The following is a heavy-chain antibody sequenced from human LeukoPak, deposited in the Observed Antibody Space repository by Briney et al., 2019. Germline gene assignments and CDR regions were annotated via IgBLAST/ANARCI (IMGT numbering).Heavy chain of an antibody. CDR1: GGSFHNYY. V-gene: IGHV4-59*08. Sequence: SETLSLTCTVSGGSFHNYYWSWIRQPPGKGLEGMGYRNTKYNPSLKSRITISLNTSNNQYSLMLNSVTAADTAVYYCARRLNGYNVGGRDYFRMDVWGQGPTVPVS. CDR2: RNT. J-gene: IGHJ6*02. CDR3: ARRLNGYNVGGRDYFRMDV. D-gene: IGHD5-12*01.